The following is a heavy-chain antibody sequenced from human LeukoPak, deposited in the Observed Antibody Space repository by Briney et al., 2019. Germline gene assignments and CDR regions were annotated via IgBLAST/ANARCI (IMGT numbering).Heavy chain of an antibody. Sequence: GGSLRLSCTASGFTFSNYAMSWVRQAPGKGLEWVSTISGSDGSTYYADSVKGRFTISRDNSKNTLYLQMNSLRAEDTAVYYCAKSGSSSPPSPFDYWGQGTLVTVSS. CDR2: ISGSDGST. D-gene: IGHD6-13*01. CDR1: GFTFSNYA. V-gene: IGHV3-23*01. CDR3: AKSGSSSPPSPFDY. J-gene: IGHJ4*02.